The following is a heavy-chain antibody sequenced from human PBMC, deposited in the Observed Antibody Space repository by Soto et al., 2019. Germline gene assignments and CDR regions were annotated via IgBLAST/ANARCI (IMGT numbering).Heavy chain of an antibody. CDR2: IKDDGSDK. Sequence: EVQLVESGGGLVQPGGSLRLSCAASGFTFRSYWMSWVRQAPGKGLEWVANIKDDGSDKYYVDSVKGRFTISQDNAKNSLYLQMNSLRVEDTAVYYCARSSPLGPPGYWGQGTLVTVSA. CDR1: GFTFRSYW. V-gene: IGHV3-7*01. J-gene: IGHJ4*02. CDR3: ARSSPLGPPGY.